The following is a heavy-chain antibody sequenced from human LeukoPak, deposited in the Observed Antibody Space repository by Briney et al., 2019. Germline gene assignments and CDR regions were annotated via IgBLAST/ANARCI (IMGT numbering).Heavy chain of an antibody. Sequence: GRSLRLSCAASGFTFSSYGMHWVRQAPGKGLEWVAVISYDGSNKYYADSVKGRFTISRDNSKSTLYLQMNSLRAEDTAVYYCAKGGGNPAPFDYWGQGTLVTVSS. CDR2: ISYDGSNK. V-gene: IGHV3-30*18. D-gene: IGHD4-23*01. CDR3: AKGGGNPAPFDY. CDR1: GFTFSSYG. J-gene: IGHJ4*02.